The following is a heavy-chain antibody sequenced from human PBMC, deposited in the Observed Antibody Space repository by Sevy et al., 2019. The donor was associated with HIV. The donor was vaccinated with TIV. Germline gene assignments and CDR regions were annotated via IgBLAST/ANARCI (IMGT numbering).Heavy chain of an antibody. CDR1: GGSISTYY. J-gene: IGHJ5*02. Sequence: SETLSLTCTVSGGSISTYYWSWIRQPPGKGLEWIGYIYYTGTTNYNPSLKSRVTISLDTSKNQFSLKLSSLTAADTAVYYCAREGGGAALLDLWGQGALVTVSS. D-gene: IGHD6-6*01. CDR3: AREGGGAALLDL. V-gene: IGHV4-59*01. CDR2: IYYTGTT.